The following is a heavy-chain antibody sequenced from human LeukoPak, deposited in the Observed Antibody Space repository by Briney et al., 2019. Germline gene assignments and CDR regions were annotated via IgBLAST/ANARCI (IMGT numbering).Heavy chain of an antibody. J-gene: IGHJ4*02. Sequence: GGSLRLSCAASGFTFSSYAMTWVRQAPGKGLEWVSSISDRGANTYYADSVKGRFTISRDNSKNTLYLQMNSLRAEDTALYYWGGGRGGFMGAYWGQGTLSPSPQ. V-gene: IGHV3-23*01. CDR1: GFTFSSYA. D-gene: IGHD3-16*01. CDR2: ISDRGANT. CDR3: GGGRGGFMGAY.